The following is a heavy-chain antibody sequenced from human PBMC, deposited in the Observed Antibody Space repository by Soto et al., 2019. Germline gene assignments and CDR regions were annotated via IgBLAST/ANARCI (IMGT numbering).Heavy chain of an antibody. CDR2: IYYSGST. V-gene: IGHV4-59*12. D-gene: IGHD3-9*01. J-gene: IGHJ6*02. CDR1: GGSISSYY. Sequence: PSETLSLTCTVSGGSISSYYWSWIRQPPGKGLEWIAYIYYSGSTEYNPSLKSRVTISVDTSKNQFSLKLSSVTAADTAVYYCARDVPGRYYDILTGYYRSPSYGMDVWGQGTTVTVSS. CDR3: ARDVPGRYYDILTGYYRSPSYGMDV.